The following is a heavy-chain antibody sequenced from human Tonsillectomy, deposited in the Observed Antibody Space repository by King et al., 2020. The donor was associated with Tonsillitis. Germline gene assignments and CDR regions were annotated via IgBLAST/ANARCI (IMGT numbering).Heavy chain of an antibody. CDR2: IYWDDDK. J-gene: IGHJ5*02. V-gene: IGHV2-5*02. CDR3: ARRRATLVRGITISRFDP. CDR1: GFSLSAVGVA. Sequence: TLKESGPTLVKPTQTLTLTCTFSGFSLSAVGVAVAWIRQPPGKALEWLALIYWDDDKRYSPSLKSRLSITKDTSKNQVVLTMADMDPADTATYYCARRRATLVRGITISRFDPWGQGTLVTVSS. D-gene: IGHD3-10*01.